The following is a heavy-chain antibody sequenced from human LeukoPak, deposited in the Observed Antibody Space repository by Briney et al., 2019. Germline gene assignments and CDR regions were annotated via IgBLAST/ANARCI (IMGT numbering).Heavy chain of an antibody. CDR3: ARAGEGAVAEGFDY. J-gene: IGHJ4*02. V-gene: IGHV1-2*02. CDR1: GYTFTGYY. Sequence: ASVKVSCKASGYTFTGYYMHWVRQAPGQGLEWMGWINPNSGGTDYAQKFQGRVTMTRDMSTSTVYMELSSLRSEDTAVYYCARAGEGAVAEGFDYWGQGTLVTVSS. CDR2: INPNSGGT. D-gene: IGHD6-19*01.